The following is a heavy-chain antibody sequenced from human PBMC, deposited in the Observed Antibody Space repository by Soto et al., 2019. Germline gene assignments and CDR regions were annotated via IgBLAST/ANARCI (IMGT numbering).Heavy chain of an antibody. CDR3: MLGSGWTDFDY. Sequence: SEDLCDRYSGSGGTPSPGRYYGCWIRQPPGKGLEWIGNIYYSGSTYYNPSLKSRVTISVDTSKKQFSLKLSSVTASDTAVYYCMLGSGWTDFDYWGQGTLVTVS. J-gene: IGHJ4*02. D-gene: IGHD3-22*01. CDR2: IYYSGST. CDR1: GGTPSPGRYY. V-gene: IGHV4-39*01.